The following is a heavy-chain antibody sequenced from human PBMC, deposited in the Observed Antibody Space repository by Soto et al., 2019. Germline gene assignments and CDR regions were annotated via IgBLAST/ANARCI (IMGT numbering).Heavy chain of an antibody. D-gene: IGHD6-13*01. V-gene: IGHV4-59*08. CDR1: GGSISSYY. CDR3: ARTDSSSWDNWFDP. Sequence: QVQLQESGPGLVKPSETLSLTCTVSGGSISSYYWSWIRQLPGKGLEWIGYIYYSGSTNYNPSLKSRVSISVDTSKNQFSLKLSSLTAADTDVYYCARTDSSSWDNWFDPWGQGTLVTV. J-gene: IGHJ5*02. CDR2: IYYSGST.